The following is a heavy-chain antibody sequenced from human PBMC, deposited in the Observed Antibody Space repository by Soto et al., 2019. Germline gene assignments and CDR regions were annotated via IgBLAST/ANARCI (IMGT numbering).Heavy chain of an antibody. V-gene: IGHV4-59*01. J-gene: IGHJ6*02. Sequence: QVQLQESGPGLVKPSETLSLTCTVSGGSISSYYWSWIRQPPGKGLEWIGYIYYSGSTNYNPSLKSRVTISVDTSKNQFSLTLSSVTAADTAVYYCARDFSIAARPGAPAGGYYGMDVWGQGTTVTVSS. D-gene: IGHD6-6*01. CDR1: GGSISSYY. CDR2: IYYSGST. CDR3: ARDFSIAARPGAPAGGYYGMDV.